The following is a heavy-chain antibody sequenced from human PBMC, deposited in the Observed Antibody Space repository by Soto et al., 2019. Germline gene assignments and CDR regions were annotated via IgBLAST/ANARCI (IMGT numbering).Heavy chain of an antibody. CDR1: GDSINNSHW. Sequence: QVQLQESGPGLVQPSGALSLTCAVSGDSINNSHWWSWVRQTPGKGLEWIGETYHSGTTNYNPSLKTRVTISIYKTKNQFPLKMNSVTAADTAVYYCAREVNSSPARGPNWFDTWGQGTLVTVSS. V-gene: IGHV4-4*02. J-gene: IGHJ5*02. D-gene: IGHD6-13*01. CDR2: TYHSGTT. CDR3: AREVNSSPARGPNWFDT.